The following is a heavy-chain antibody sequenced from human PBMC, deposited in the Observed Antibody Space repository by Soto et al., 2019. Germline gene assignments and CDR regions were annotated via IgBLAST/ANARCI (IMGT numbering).Heavy chain of an antibody. CDR2: IYYSGST. Sequence: KTSETLSLTCTVSGGSISSGGYYWSWIRQHPGKGLEWIGYIYYSGSTYYNPSLKSRVTISVDTSKSQFSLKLSSVTAADTAVYYCAREIIPDGGMDVWGQGTTVTVSS. J-gene: IGHJ6*02. V-gene: IGHV4-31*03. CDR1: GGSISSGGYY. D-gene: IGHD2-2*02. CDR3: AREIIPDGGMDV.